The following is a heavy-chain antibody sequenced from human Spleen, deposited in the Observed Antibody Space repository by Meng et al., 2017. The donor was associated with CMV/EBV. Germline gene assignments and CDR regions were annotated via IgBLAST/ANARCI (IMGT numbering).Heavy chain of an antibody. D-gene: IGHD2-2*01. Sequence: SVKVSCKASGGTFSSYAISWVRQAPGQGLEWMGGIIPIFGTANYAQKFQGRVTITTDESTSTAYMELSSLRSEDTAVYYCASSVVVVPAAPFDYWGQGTLVTVSS. CDR2: IIPIFGTA. V-gene: IGHV1-69*05. CDR3: ASSVVVVPAAPFDY. CDR1: GGTFSSYA. J-gene: IGHJ4*02.